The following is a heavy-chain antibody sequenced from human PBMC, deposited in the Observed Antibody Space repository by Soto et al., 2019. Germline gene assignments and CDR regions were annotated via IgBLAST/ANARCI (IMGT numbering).Heavy chain of an antibody. Sequence: QVQLVDSGGGVVQPGRSLRLSCAASGFTFSSCGMHWVRQAPGKGLEWVALIWFDGSNKYYADSVKGRFTISRDNSKNTLYLQMNTLRADDTAVYYCAKGFPRRLIAAPFDYWGLGTLVTVSS. CDR1: GFTFSSCG. CDR2: IWFDGSNK. J-gene: IGHJ4*02. D-gene: IGHD6-6*01. CDR3: AKGFPRRLIAAPFDY. V-gene: IGHV3-33*06.